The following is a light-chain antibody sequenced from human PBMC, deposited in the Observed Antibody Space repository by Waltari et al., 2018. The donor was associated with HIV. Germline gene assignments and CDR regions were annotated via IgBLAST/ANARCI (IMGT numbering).Light chain of an antibody. J-gene: IGLJ2*01. CDR3: QSADSSGTYVV. CDR1: ALPKQY. Sequence: SYELTQPPSVSVSPGQTARITCSGDALPKQYAYWYQQQPGQAPVLVIYKDSERPSGIPERFSGSSSGTTVTLTISGVQAEDEADYDCQSADSSGTYVVFGGGTKLTVL. CDR2: KDS. V-gene: IGLV3-25*03.